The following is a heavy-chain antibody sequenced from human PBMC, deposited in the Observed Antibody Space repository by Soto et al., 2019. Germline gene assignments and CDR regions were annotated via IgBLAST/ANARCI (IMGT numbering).Heavy chain of an antibody. Sequence: SETLSLTCSVSGGSISSYYWNWIRQPPGKGLEWIGYIYYTGSTNYNPSLKSRVTISVDTSKNQFSLKLSSVTAADTAVYYCAGEWLRSTNYMDVWGKGTTVTVSS. J-gene: IGHJ6*03. CDR3: AGEWLRSTNYMDV. V-gene: IGHV4-59*01. CDR1: GGSISSYY. D-gene: IGHD5-12*01. CDR2: IYYTGST.